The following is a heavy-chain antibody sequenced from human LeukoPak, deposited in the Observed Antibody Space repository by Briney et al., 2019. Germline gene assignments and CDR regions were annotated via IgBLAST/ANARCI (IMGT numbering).Heavy chain of an antibody. D-gene: IGHD2-15*01. CDR3: ANVPRSTVSY. CDR2: LNEDGSVK. Sequence: GGSLRLSCAASEFSFSTNWMHWVRLTPGKGLEWVAELNEDGSVKYYVDSVKGRFTISRDNAKSLLFLQMYNLRSEDTGVYFCANVPRSTVSYWGRGTLVTVSS. V-gene: IGHV3-7*01. CDR1: EFSFSTNW. J-gene: IGHJ4*02.